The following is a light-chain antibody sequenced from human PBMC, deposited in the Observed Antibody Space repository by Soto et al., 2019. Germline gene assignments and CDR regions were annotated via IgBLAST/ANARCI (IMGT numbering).Light chain of an antibody. J-gene: IGKJ5*01. CDR2: GAS. V-gene: IGKV3-15*01. CDR1: QSVSSN. CDR3: QQYNNWPPIT. Sequence: EIVLTQSPATLSLSPGERATLSCRASQSVSSNLAWYQQKPGQAPRLLIYGASTRATGIPARFSGSGSGTEFTLTISSLQSEEFAVYCCQQYNNWPPITFGQGTRLEIK.